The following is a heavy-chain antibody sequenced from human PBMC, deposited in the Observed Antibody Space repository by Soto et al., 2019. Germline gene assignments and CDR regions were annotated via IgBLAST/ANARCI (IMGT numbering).Heavy chain of an antibody. V-gene: IGHV3-53*01. CDR3: ARDADSSGLHY. CDR2: IYPAGPT. CDR1: GFTVSGMF. J-gene: IGHJ4*02. D-gene: IGHD6-19*01. Sequence: PGGSLRLSCAASGFTVSGMFMNWVRQAPGKGLEWVSVIYPAGPTYYADSVKGRFTISRDNSKNTLFLQLNNLRAEDTAVYYCARDADSSGLHYWGQGILVPVSS.